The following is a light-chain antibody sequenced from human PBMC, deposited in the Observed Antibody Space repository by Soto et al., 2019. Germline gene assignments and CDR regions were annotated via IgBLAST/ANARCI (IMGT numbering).Light chain of an antibody. CDR1: QSVSSSY. CDR2: RAS. J-gene: IGKJ2*01. Sequence: SLSPGERATLSRRASQSVSSSYLAWYQQKPGQAPRLLIYRASTRATGVPARFSGSGSGTEFTLTISSLQSEDVSVYFCQHYNFWPHTFGQGTKVDIK. CDR3: QHYNFWPHT. V-gene: IGKV3-15*01.